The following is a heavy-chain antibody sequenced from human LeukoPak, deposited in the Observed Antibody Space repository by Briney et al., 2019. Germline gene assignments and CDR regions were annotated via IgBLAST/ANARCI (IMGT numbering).Heavy chain of an antibody. D-gene: IGHD4-17*01. J-gene: IGHJ6*04. CDR2: ISYGGNNK. Sequence: GRSLRLSCAASGYTFSSYAMHWVRRAPGKGLEWVAVISYGGNNKYYADSEKGRFTIYRDNSKNTLYLQMYRLRAEDTAVYYCARDLVGDAAVTYRLYGMDVWGKGTTVTVSS. V-gene: IGHV3-30*04. CDR3: ARDLVGDAAVTYRLYGMDV. CDR1: GYTFSSYA.